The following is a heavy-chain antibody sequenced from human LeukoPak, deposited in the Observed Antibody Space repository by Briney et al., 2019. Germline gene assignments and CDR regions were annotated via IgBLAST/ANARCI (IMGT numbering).Heavy chain of an antibody. D-gene: IGHD6-6*01. CDR1: GFTFSSYS. V-gene: IGHV3-15*01. CDR2: IKSKTDGGTT. J-gene: IGHJ4*02. CDR3: TTDPFSRPIAARRRFDY. Sequence: GGSLRLSCAASGFTFSSYSMNWVRQAPGKGLEWVGRIKSKTDGGTTDYAAPVKGRFTISRDDSKNTLYLQMNSLKTEDTAVYYCTTDPFSRPIAARRRFDYWGQGTLVTVSS.